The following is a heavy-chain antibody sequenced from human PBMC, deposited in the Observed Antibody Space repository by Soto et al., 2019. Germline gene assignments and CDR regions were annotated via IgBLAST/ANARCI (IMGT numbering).Heavy chain of an antibody. V-gene: IGHV3-48*03. Sequence: EEQLVESGGGLVHPGGSLRLSCSASGFTFSRYEMNWVRQGPGRGLEWISYISPSDSAAYYADSVKGRFTISRDNAKNTLILQMNSLRAEDTAVYYCARTLKNQLPPYYYAMDVWGQGTTVPVSS. CDR2: ISPSDSAA. CDR1: GFTFSRYE. CDR3: ARTLKNQLPPYYYAMDV. D-gene: IGHD1-1*01. J-gene: IGHJ6*02.